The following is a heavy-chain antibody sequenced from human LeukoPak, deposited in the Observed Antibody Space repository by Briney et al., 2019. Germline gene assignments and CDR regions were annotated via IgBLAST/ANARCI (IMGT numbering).Heavy chain of an antibody. V-gene: IGHV4-38-2*01. CDR3: ARRYYYGPSMPSYFDY. J-gene: IGHJ4*02. CDR1: GYSISSGYY. D-gene: IGHD3-10*01. Sequence: SETLSLTCAVSGYSISSGYYWGWIRQPPGKGLEWIGSIYHSGSTYYNPSLKSRVTISVDTSKNQFSPKLSSVTAADTAVYYCARRYYYGPSMPSYFDYWGQGTLVTVSS. CDR2: IYHSGST.